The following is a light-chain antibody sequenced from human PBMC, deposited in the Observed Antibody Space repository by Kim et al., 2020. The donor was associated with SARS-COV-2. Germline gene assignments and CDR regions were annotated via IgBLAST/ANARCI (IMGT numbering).Light chain of an antibody. CDR3: QVWDSSSDPHVV. J-gene: IGLJ2*01. CDR2: YDS. CDR1: NIGSTS. Sequence: SSELTQPPSVSVAPGKTARITCGGNNIGSTSVHWYQQKPGQAPVLVIYYDSDRPSGIPERFSGSNSGNTATLTISRVEAGDEADYYCQVWDSSSDPHVVFGGGTQLTVL. V-gene: IGLV3-21*04.